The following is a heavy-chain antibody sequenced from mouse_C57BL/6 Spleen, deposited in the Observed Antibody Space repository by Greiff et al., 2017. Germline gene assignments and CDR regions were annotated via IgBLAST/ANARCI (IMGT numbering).Heavy chain of an antibody. CDR2: ISDGGSYT. Sequence: EVQVVESGGGLVKPGGSLKLSCAASGFTFSSYAMSWVRQTPEKRLEWVATISDGGSYTYYPDNVKGRFTISRDNAKNNLYLQMSHLKSEDTAMYYCASYGNTYWYFDVWGTGTTVTVSS. CDR3: ASYGNTYWYFDV. J-gene: IGHJ1*03. V-gene: IGHV5-4*01. D-gene: IGHD2-1*01. CDR1: GFTFSSYA.